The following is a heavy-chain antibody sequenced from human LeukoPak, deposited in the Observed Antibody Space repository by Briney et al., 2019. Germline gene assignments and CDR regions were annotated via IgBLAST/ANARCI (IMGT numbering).Heavy chain of an antibody. CDR1: GYTFTSYG. J-gene: IGHJ6*03. CDR3: ARARPTQNVLRYFDWLPPLDYYYYYMDV. CDR2: ISAYNGNT. Sequence: ASVKVSCKASGYTFTSYGISWVRQAPGQGLEWMGWISAYNGNTNYAQKLQGRVTMTTDTSTSTAYMELRSLRSDDTAVYYCARARPTQNVLRYFDWLPPLDYYYYYMDVWGKGTTVTISS. V-gene: IGHV1-18*01. D-gene: IGHD3-9*01.